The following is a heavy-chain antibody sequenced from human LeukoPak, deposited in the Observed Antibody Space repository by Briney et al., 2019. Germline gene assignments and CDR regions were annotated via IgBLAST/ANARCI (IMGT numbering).Heavy chain of an antibody. CDR3: ARGERQYCYGSGSYYGGY. CDR2: INHSGST. D-gene: IGHD3-10*01. CDR1: GGSFSGYY. V-gene: IGHV4-34*01. Sequence: SETLSLTCAVYGGSFSGYYWSWIRQPPGKGLEWIGEINHSGSTNYNPSLKSRVTISVDTSKNQFSLKLSSVTAADTAVYYCARGERQYCYGSGSYYGGYWGQGTLVTVSS. J-gene: IGHJ4*02.